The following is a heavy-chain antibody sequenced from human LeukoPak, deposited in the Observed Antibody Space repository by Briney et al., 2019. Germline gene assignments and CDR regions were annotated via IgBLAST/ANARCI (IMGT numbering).Heavy chain of an antibody. J-gene: IGHJ4*02. CDR3: AGLIYDSSGYFDY. Sequence: GESLKISCKASGYSFINHWIGWVRQKPGKGLEWVGIMYPDDSDTRYSPSFQGQVSISADKSLSTAYLQWSSLKASDTAMYYCAGLIYDSSGYFDYWGQGTLVTVSS. V-gene: IGHV5-51*01. CDR1: GYSFINHW. CDR2: MYPDDSDT. D-gene: IGHD3-22*01.